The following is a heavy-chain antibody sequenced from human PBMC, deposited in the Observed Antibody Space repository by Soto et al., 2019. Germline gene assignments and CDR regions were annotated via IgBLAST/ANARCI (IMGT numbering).Heavy chain of an antibody. D-gene: IGHD4-4*01. CDR1: GGSFSGYY. J-gene: IGHJ4*02. CDR2: INHSGST. CDR3: ARGPMTTVKFDY. Sequence: SETLSLTCAVYGGSFSGYYWSWIRQPPGKGLEWIGEINHSGSTNYNPSLKSRVTISVDTSKNQFSPKLSSVTAADTAVYYCARGPMTTVKFDYWGQGTLVTVS. V-gene: IGHV4-34*01.